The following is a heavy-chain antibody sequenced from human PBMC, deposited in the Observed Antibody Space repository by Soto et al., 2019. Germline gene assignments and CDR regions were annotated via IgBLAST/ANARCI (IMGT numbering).Heavy chain of an antibody. J-gene: IGHJ4*02. Sequence: SETLSLTGTVSGGSISSYYWSWIRQPAGKGLEWIGRIHSSEGTNYNPSLKSRVTLSVDTSNNHFSLRLSSLTAADTAVYYCARALTAAAGLYFDYWGQGTLVTVSS. CDR3: ARALTAAAGLYFDY. D-gene: IGHD6-13*01. CDR2: IHSSEGT. V-gene: IGHV4-4*07. CDR1: GGSISSYY.